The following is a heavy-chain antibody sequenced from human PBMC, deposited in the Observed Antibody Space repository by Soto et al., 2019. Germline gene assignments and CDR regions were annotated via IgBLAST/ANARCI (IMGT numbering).Heavy chain of an antibody. CDR2: INPNSGGT. J-gene: IGHJ6*02. Sequence: SVKVSCKASGYTFTGYYMHWVRQAPGQGLEWMGWINPNSGGTNYAQKFQGRVTMTRDTSISTAYMEPSRLRSDDTAVYYCARDYYDSSGYYYYYGMDVWGQGTTVTVSS. V-gene: IGHV1-2*02. D-gene: IGHD3-22*01. CDR3: ARDYYDSSGYYYYYGMDV. CDR1: GYTFTGYY.